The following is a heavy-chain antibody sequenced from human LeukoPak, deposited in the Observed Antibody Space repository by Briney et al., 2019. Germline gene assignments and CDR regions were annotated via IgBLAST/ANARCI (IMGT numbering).Heavy chain of an antibody. J-gene: IGHJ4*02. CDR3: ARDLRGAGTPPFDY. V-gene: IGHV3-21*01. D-gene: IGHD6-13*01. CDR2: ISSSSSYI. CDR1: GFTFSSYS. Sequence: GGSLRLSCAASGFTFSSYSMNWVRQAPGKGLEWVSSISSSSSYIYYADSVKGRFTISRDNAKNSLYLQMNSLRAEDTAVYYCARDLRGAGTPPFDYWGQGTLVTVSS.